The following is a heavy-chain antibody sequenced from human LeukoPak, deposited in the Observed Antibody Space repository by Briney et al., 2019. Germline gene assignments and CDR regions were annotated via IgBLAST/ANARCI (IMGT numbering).Heavy chain of an antibody. CDR1: GYIFTSYF. Sequence: ASVKVSCKASGYIFTSYFMHWVRQAPGQGLEWTGLINPSGGSTRYAQKFQGRVTMTRDTSTSTVYMELSSLRSEDTAVYYCARDVSDCSGGSCYSYFDYWGQGSLVTVSS. CDR3: ARDVSDCSGGSCYSYFDY. V-gene: IGHV1-46*01. D-gene: IGHD2-15*01. CDR2: INPSGGST. J-gene: IGHJ4*02.